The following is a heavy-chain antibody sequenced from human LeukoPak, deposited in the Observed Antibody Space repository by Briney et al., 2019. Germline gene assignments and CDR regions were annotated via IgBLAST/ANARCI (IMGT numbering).Heavy chain of an antibody. D-gene: IGHD6-6*01. J-gene: IGHJ4*02. CDR2: IYYSGDT. V-gene: IGHV4-59*02. Sequence: PSKTLSLTCTVSGDSVRSDSWSWIRQAPGKGLEWIGDIYYSGDTNYDPSLKNRITISVDTSKNQFSLKMNSVTAADTAVYYCARIIAGRLDFWGQGTLVTVSS. CDR1: GDSVRSDS. CDR3: ARIIAGRLDF.